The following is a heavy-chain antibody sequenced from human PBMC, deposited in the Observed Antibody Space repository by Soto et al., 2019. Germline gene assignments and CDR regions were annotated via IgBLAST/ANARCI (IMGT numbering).Heavy chain of an antibody. D-gene: IGHD3-10*01. J-gene: IGHJ5*02. CDR2: VFPDGST. CDR3: ARVLSGNKEWFDP. Sequence: QVHLQESGPGLVKPWGTLSLTCAVSGVSVTAGNLWSWVRQSPGKGLEWIGEVFPDGSTNYNPSLKSRVTISLDKSQNHFSLILTSVTAADTALYYCARVLSGNKEWFDPWGQGTPVTVSS. CDR1: GVSVTAGNL. V-gene: IGHV4-4*02.